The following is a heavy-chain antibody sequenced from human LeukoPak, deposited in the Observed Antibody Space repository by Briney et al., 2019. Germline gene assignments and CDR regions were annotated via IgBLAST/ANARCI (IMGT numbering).Heavy chain of an antibody. CDR3: ARGNLYYYDSSGYYYLSY. D-gene: IGHD3-22*01. J-gene: IGHJ4*02. CDR2: INPNSGGT. Sequence: ASVKVSCKASGYTLTGYYMHWVRQAPGQGLEWMGWINPNSGGTNYAQKFQGRVTMTRDTSISTVYMELSRLRSDDTAVYYCARGNLYYYDSSGYYYLSYWGQGTLVTVSS. CDR1: GYTLTGYY. V-gene: IGHV1-2*02.